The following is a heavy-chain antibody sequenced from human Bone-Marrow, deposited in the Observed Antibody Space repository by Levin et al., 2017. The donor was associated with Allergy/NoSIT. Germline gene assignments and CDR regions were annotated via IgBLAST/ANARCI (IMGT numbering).Heavy chain of an antibody. V-gene: IGHV4-39*06. CDR3: AGDQYRDKWYKS. Sequence: SETLSLTCTVSGASIGSISSYWGWIRQPPGKALEWVGTIYFSGTTYYNPSLNSRVTISADTSKNQFPLKMSSVTAADTAGYYCAGDQYRDKWYKSWGQGTLVTVSS. D-gene: IGHD6-6*01. J-gene: IGHJ5*01. CDR2: IYFSGTT. CDR1: GASIGSISSY.